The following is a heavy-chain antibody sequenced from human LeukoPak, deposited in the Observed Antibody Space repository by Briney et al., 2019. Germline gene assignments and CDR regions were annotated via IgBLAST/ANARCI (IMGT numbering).Heavy chain of an antibody. D-gene: IGHD6-19*01. V-gene: IGHV3-30-3*01. CDR2: ISYDGSNK. Sequence: RGSLRLSCAASGLTFSSYAMHWVRQAPGKGLEWVAVISYDGSNKYYADSVKGRFTISRDNSKNTLYLQMNSLRAEDTAVYYCARMYSSGWPFDYWGQGTLVTVSS. J-gene: IGHJ4*02. CDR3: ARMYSSGWPFDY. CDR1: GLTFSSYA.